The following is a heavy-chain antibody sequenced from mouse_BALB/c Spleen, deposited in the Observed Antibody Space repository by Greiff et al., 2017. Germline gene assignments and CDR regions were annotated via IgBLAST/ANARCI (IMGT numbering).Heavy chain of an antibody. CDR1: GFNIKDTY. Sequence: VHVKQSGAELVKPGASVKLSCTASGFNIKDTYMHWVKQRPEQGLEWIGRIDPANGNTKYDPKFQGKATITADTSSNTAYLQLSSLTSEDTAVYYCARGRYRDDDEGYAMDYWGQGTSVTVSA. CDR3: ARGRYRDDDEGYAMDY. V-gene: IGHV14-3*02. D-gene: IGHD2-12*01. J-gene: IGHJ4*01. CDR2: IDPANGNT.